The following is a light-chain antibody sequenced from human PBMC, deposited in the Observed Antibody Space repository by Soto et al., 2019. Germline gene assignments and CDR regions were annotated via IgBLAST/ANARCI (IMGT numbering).Light chain of an antibody. CDR1: QSISSW. J-gene: IGKJ1*01. CDR2: KAS. Sequence: DIQMTQSPSTLSASVGDRVTITCRASQSISSWLAWYQQKPGKAPKLLIYKASSLESGVPSRFSGSGSGTEFTLTISSLQPDDFATYYCQQYNSYSRTFAQVTKVAIK. V-gene: IGKV1-5*03. CDR3: QQYNSYSRT.